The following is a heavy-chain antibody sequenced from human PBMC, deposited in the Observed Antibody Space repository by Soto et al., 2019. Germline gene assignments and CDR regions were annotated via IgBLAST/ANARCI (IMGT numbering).Heavy chain of an antibody. J-gene: IGHJ3*02. CDR1: GYSFSAYY. CDR3: VRKLILVCPVPPPNNAIDI. D-gene: IGHD2-2*01. V-gene: IGHV1-46*01. CDR2: INPGGGST. Sequence: GASVKVSCKASGYSFSAYYMHWVRQAPAQGLEWMGVINPGGGSTSYAQKFQGRITMTRDTSTNTVYMDLTSLTSDDTAVYYCVRKLILVCPVPPPNNAIDIRGQGTQVTVSS.